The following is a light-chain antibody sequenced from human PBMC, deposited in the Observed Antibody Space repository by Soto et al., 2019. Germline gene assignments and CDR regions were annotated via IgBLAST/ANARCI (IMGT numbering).Light chain of an antibody. J-gene: IGKJ2*01. CDR3: QQRSNWPRT. CDR1: QSVSSS. Sequence: EIVLTQSPATLSLSPGERATLSCRASQSVSSSLAWFQHKPGQAPRLLIYDTSNRATGIPARFSGSGSGTDFIPTISSLEPEDFAVYYCQQRSNWPRTFGQGTKLEIK. V-gene: IGKV3-11*01. CDR2: DTS.